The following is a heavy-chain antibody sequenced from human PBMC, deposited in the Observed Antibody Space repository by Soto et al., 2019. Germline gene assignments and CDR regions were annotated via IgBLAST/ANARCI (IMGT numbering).Heavy chain of an antibody. CDR3: ARGSAVYYDFWSGYRWFDP. J-gene: IGHJ5*02. CDR1: GYTFTSYD. Sequence: QVPLVQSGAEVKKPGASVKVSCKASGYTFTSYDINWVRQATGQGLEWMGWMNPNSGNTGYAQKFQGRVTMTRNTSISTAYMELSSLRSEDTAVYYCARGSAVYYDFWSGYRWFDPWGQGTLVTVSS. D-gene: IGHD3-3*01. CDR2: MNPNSGNT. V-gene: IGHV1-8*01.